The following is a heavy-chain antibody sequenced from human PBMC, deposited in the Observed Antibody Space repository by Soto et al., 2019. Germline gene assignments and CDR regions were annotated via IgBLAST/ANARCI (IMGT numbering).Heavy chain of an antibody. CDR3: ARRRRRSTSRDAFDI. CDR1: GGSFSGYY. D-gene: IGHD2-2*01. J-gene: IGHJ3*02. Sequence: QVQLQQWGAGLLKPSETLSLTCAVYGGSFSGYYWGWIRQPPGKGLEWIGEINHSGSTNYNPSLKSRVTISVDTSKNQFSLKLSSVTAADTAVYYCARRRRRSTSRDAFDIWGQGTMVTVSS. V-gene: IGHV4-34*01. CDR2: INHSGST.